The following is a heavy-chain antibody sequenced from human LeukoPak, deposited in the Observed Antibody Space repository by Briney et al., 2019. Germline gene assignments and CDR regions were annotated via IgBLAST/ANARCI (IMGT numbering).Heavy chain of an antibody. J-gene: IGHJ3*02. CDR3: AKSLKYYYDSRFPGAFDI. CDR2: IRYDGSDK. V-gene: IGHV3-30*02. Sequence: GGSLRLSCAASGFTFSSYGIHWVRQAPVKGLEWVAFIRYDGSDKYFADIVKGRFTISRDNSKNTVYLQMNSLRAEDTAVYYCAKSLKYYYDSRFPGAFDIWGQGTMVTVSS. D-gene: IGHD3-22*01. CDR1: GFTFSSYG.